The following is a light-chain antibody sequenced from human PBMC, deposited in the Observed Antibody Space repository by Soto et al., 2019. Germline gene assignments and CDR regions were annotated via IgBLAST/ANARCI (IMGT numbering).Light chain of an antibody. CDR2: QDS. V-gene: IGLV3-1*01. CDR1: KLGDKY. CDR3: QAWDRSTAMV. Sequence: SYELTQPPSVSVSPGQTASITCSGDKLGDKYVCWYQQKPGQSPVLVIYQDSKRPSGIPERFSGSNSGNTATLTISGTQAMDEADYYCQAWDRSTAMVFGGGTKLTVL. J-gene: IGLJ2*01.